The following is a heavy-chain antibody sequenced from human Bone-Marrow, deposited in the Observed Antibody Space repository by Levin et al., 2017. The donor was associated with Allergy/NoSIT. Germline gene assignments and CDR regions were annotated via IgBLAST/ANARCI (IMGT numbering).Heavy chain of an antibody. D-gene: IGHD3-10*01. CDR3: ARILPSLLWFGELSLARANAFDI. J-gene: IGHJ3*02. CDR1: GGTFSSYA. V-gene: IGHV1-69*04. Sequence: ASVKVSCKASGGTFSSYAISWVRQAPGQGLEWMGRIIPILGIANYAQKFQGRVTITADKSTSTAYMELSSLRSEDTAVYYCARILPSLLWFGELSLARANAFDIWGQGTMVTVSS. CDR2: IIPILGIA.